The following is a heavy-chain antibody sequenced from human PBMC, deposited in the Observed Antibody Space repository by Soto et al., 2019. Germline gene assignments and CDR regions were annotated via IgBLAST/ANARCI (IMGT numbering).Heavy chain of an antibody. D-gene: IGHD3-22*01. J-gene: IGHJ4*02. CDR1: GGSISSGDYY. CDR2: IYYSGST. V-gene: IGHV4-30-4*01. CDR3: ARASRRRVNYYDSSGYPDY. Sequence: SEPLSLTCTVSGGSISSGDYYWSWIRQPPGKGLEWIGYIYYSGSTYYNPSLKSRVTISVDTSKNQFSLKLSSVTAADTAVYYCARASRRRVNYYDSSGYPDYWGQGTLVTVSS.